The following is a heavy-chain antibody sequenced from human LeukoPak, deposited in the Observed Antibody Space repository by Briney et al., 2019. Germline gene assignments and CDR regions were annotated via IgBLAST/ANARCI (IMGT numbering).Heavy chain of an antibody. D-gene: IGHD4-17*01. CDR2: IYADGRT. CDR1: GGSVSRYF. V-gene: IGHV4-59*02. CDR3: ASGGNDYGDHASDF. J-gene: IGHJ4*02. Sequence: SETLSLTCTVSGGSVSRYFWRWVRQPPGKGLQWIGHIYADGRTKYNPSLESRVAISVDTSKNQFSLKLSSVPPADTAVYYCASGGNDYGDHASDFWGQGTLVTVSS.